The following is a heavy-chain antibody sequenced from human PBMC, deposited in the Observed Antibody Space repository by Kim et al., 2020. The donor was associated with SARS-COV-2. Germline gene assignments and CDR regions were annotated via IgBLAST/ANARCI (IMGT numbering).Heavy chain of an antibody. Sequence: GGSLRLSCAASGFTFSSYGMHWVRQAPGMGLEWLAVIWYDGSNKYYADSVKGRFTVSRDNSRNTLYLQMDRLRAEDTAVYYCARVRWDGGSYGYFHPWGQGTLVTVSS. CDR2: IWYDGSNK. CDR3: ARVRWDGGSYGYFHP. D-gene: IGHD1-26*01. V-gene: IGHV3-33*01. CDR1: GFTFSSYG. J-gene: IGHJ1*01.